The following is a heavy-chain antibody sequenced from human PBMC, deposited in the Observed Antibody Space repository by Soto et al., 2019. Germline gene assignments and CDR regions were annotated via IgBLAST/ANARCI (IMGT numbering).Heavy chain of an antibody. CDR3: ARRSYVVDPGGGAFDI. CDR2: IYYSGST. V-gene: IGHV4-39*01. CDR1: GGSISSSSYY. Sequence: QLQLQESGPGLVKPSETLSLTCTVSGGSISSSSYYWGWIRQPPGKGLEWIGSIYYSGSTYYNPSLESGVTISVDTSKNQFALKLSSGTAADTAVYYCARRSYVVDPGGGAFDIWGKGTMVTVSS. J-gene: IGHJ3*02. D-gene: IGHD2-21*01.